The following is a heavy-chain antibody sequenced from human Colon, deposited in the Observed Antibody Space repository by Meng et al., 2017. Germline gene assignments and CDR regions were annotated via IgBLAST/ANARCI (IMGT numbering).Heavy chain of an antibody. CDR2: IIRSDGST. CDR1: GFTFSNSA. D-gene: IGHD5-18*01. J-gene: IGHJ4*02. V-gene: IGHV3-23*01. CDR3: AKSFYGFIYGKIDY. Sequence: GESLKISCAASGFTFSNSAMNWVRQAPGKGLEWVSSIIRSDGSTYYADSVKGRFTISRDNSKNTLYLQMNNLKAEDAAVYYCAKSFYGFIYGKIDYWGQGTLVTVSS.